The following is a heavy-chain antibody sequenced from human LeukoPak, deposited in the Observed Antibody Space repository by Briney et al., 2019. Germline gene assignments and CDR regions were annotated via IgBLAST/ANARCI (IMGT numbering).Heavy chain of an antibody. CDR3: ATPYSGGYHGLDI. Sequence: SETLSLNCTVSGGSISSNKYYWGWIRQPPGKGLERVGSIYYSGSTYYNPSLKSRVTISVDTSKNQFSLKLSSVTAADTAVYYCATPYSGGYHGLDIWGQGTMVTVSS. V-gene: IGHV4-39*01. J-gene: IGHJ3*02. CDR1: GGSISSNKYY. D-gene: IGHD1-26*01. CDR2: IYYSGST.